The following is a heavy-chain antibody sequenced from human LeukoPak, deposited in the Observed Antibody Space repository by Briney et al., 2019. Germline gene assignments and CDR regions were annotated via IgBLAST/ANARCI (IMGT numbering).Heavy chain of an antibody. CDR1: GFTFSDYY. J-gene: IGHJ4*02. Sequence: GRYLRLSCAASGFTFSDYYMSWIRQATGKGLEWVSYISSSGGTIYYAHSVKGRCTISRGHAKNSRCQQMNSLRAEDTAVYYCARGDRGYSYGYPFDYWGQGTMVTVSS. CDR2: ISSSGGTI. D-gene: IGHD5-18*01. V-gene: IGHV3-11*04. CDR3: ARGDRGYSYGYPFDY.